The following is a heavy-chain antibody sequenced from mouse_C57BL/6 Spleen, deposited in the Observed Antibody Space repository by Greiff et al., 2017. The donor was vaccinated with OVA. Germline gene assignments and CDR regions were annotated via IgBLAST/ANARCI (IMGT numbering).Heavy chain of an antibody. CDR2: IWSGGST. D-gene: IGHD1-1*01. Sequence: QVQLKESGPGLVQPSPSLSMTCTVSGFSLTSYGVHWVRQSPGKGLEWLGVIWSGGSTDYNAAFISRLSISKDNSKSQVFFKMNSLQADDTAIYYCARSPFTTVVATGAMDYWGQGTSVTVSS. CDR1: GFSLTSYG. CDR3: ARSPFTTVVATGAMDY. V-gene: IGHV2-2*01. J-gene: IGHJ4*01.